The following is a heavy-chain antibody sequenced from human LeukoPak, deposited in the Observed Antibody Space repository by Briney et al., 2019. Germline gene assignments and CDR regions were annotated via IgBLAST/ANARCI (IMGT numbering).Heavy chain of an antibody. CDR1: GRSINSYY. D-gene: IGHD1-14*01. CDR2: LSYTGGQT. CDR3: ARQPGGTAVFDS. V-gene: IGHV4-59*08. J-gene: IGHJ3*02. Sequence: PSETLSLTCTVSGRSINSYYWSWIRPPPGKGLEWIGYLSYTGGQTNYHPPLKSRHTITVVPSKHHLSLMLTSRTAPDPAVYYCARQPGGTAVFDSLARGSMVTDSS.